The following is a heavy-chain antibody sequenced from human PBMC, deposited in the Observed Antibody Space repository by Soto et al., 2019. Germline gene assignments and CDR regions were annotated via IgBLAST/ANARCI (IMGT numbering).Heavy chain of an antibody. CDR3: ARAPPYCSGGSCHASDY. CDR2: ISSTSTYI. V-gene: IGHV3-21*01. Sequence: EVQLVESGGGLVKPGGSLRLSCAASGFTFSTYSLSWVRQAPGKGLEWVSSISSTSTYIDYADSVKGRFTISRDNAKNSLYLQRTSVRVEDRAVYYGARAPPYCSGGSCHASDYWGQGALVTVSS. D-gene: IGHD2-15*01. J-gene: IGHJ4*02. CDR1: GFTFSTYS.